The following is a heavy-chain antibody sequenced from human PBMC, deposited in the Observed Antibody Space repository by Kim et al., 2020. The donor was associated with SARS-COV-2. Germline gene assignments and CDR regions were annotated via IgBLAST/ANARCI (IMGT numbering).Heavy chain of an antibody. CDR3: FPGLGIAVAHDDY. CDR2: IGTAGDT. V-gene: IGHV3-13*01. Sequence: GGSLRLSCAASGFTFSSYDMHWVRQATGKGLESVSAIGTAGDTYYPGSVKGRFTISRENAKNSLYLQMNSLRAGDTAVYYSFPGLGIAVAHDDYWGQGTL. D-gene: IGHD6-19*01. CDR1: GFTFSSYD. J-gene: IGHJ4*02.